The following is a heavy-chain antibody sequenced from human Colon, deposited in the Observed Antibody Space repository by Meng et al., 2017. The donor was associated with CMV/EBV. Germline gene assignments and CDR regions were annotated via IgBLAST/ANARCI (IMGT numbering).Heavy chain of an antibody. D-gene: IGHD2/OR15-2a*01. CDR2: IHWVDDK. CDR3: ARHSLTILAD. Sequence: ITFQSSGPAQVKTTQNLTLTCSFSRFSLTTTGAGVAWVRQPPGKAPELLALIHWVDDKRYSPSLKNRLNITTDTSKNQVVLSMTDLDPADTGTFYCARHSLTILADWGQGALVTVSS. CDR1: RFSLTTTGAG. J-gene: IGHJ4*02. V-gene: IGHV2-5*02.